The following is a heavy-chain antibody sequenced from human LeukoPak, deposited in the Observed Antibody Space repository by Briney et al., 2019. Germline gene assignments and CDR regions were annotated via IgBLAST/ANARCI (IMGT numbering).Heavy chain of an antibody. V-gene: IGHV3-30*18. J-gene: IGHJ5*01. D-gene: IGHD2-2*01. CDR1: GFTFSRHG. Sequence: GGSLRLSCAASGFTFSRHGMHWARHAPGKGLKWVAGMSKDGATTRYEGSVEGRFTISRDNSKNTVYLQMNSLRAEDTAVYYCAKVGLPDALINWIDSWGQGTLVTVSS. CDR3: AKVGLPDALINWIDS. CDR2: MSKDGATT.